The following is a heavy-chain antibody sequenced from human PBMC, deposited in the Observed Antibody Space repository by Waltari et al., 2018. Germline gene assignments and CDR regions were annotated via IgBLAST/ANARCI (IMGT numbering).Heavy chain of an antibody. D-gene: IGHD2-15*01. Sequence: QVQLVQSGAEVKKPGSSVKVSCKASGGTFSSYAISWVRQAPGQGLEWMGGIIPIFETANYALKFQGRVTITADESTSTAYMELSSLRSEDTAVYYCARGIVVVVAATPYYYYGMDVWGQGTTVTVSS. CDR3: ARGIVVVVAATPYYYYGMDV. V-gene: IGHV1-69*01. CDR2: IIPIFETA. CDR1: GGTFSSYA. J-gene: IGHJ6*02.